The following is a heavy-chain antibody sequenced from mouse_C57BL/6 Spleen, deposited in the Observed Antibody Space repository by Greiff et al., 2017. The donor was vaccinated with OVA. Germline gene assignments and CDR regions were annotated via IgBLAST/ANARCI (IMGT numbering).Heavy chain of an antibody. J-gene: IGHJ2*01. CDR1: GYTFTSYW. D-gene: IGHD3-3*01. Sequence: QVQLQQPGAELVKPGASVKLSCKASGYTFTSYWMQWVKQRPGQGLEWIGEIDPSDSYTNYNQKFKGKATLTVDTSSSTAYMQLSSLTSEDSAVYYCARQGRDVYFDYWGQGTTLTVSS. CDR2: IDPSDSYT. V-gene: IGHV1-50*01. CDR3: ARQGRDVYFDY.